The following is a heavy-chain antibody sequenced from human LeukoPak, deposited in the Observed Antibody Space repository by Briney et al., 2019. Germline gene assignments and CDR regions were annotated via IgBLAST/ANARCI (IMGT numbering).Heavy chain of an antibody. V-gene: IGHV1-3*01. J-gene: IGHJ3*02. Sequence: ASVKVSCKASGYTLTSYAMHWVRQAPGQRLEWMGWINAGNGNTKYSQKFQGRVTITRDTSASTAYMELSSLRSEDTAVYYCAREDYGDYGAFDIWGQGTMVTVSS. D-gene: IGHD4-17*01. CDR2: INAGNGNT. CDR1: GYTLTSYA. CDR3: AREDYGDYGAFDI.